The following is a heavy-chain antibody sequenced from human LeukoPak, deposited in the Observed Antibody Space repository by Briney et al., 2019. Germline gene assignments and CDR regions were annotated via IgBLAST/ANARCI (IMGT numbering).Heavy chain of an antibody. CDR3: AKVYSSSWYVSSFRLHFDY. Sequence: GGSLRLSCAASGFTFSSYSMSWVRQAPGKGLEWVSAIIGSGGTTYYADSVKGRFTVSRDNSKNTLYLQMNSLRAEDTAVYYCAKVYSSSWYVSSFRLHFDYWGQGTLVTVSS. CDR2: IIGSGGTT. V-gene: IGHV3-23*01. D-gene: IGHD6-13*01. J-gene: IGHJ4*02. CDR1: GFTFSSYS.